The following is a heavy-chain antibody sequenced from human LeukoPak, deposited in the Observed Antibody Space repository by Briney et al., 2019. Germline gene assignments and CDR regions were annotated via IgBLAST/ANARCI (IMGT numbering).Heavy chain of an antibody. V-gene: IGHV3-23*01. CDR3: GKTSPPGPREHYFYYYYVDV. J-gene: IGHJ6*03. CDR1: GFTFSSYA. Sequence: PGGSLRLSCAASGFTFSSYAMSWVRQAPGKGLEWVSSISALRGSGGSTYYADSVKGRFTISRDNSKNTLSLQMNSLRAEDTAVYYCGKTSPPGPREHYFYYYYVDVWGKGTMVTVSS. CDR2: ISALRGSGGST.